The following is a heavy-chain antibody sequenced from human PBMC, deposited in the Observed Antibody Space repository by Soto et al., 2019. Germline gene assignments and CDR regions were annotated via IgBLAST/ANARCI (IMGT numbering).Heavy chain of an antibody. V-gene: IGHV3-30-3*01. J-gene: IGHJ4*02. CDR3: ARDPLPYYYDFWSGPDY. CDR2: ISYDGSNK. D-gene: IGHD3-3*01. Sequence: GGSLRLSCAASGFTFSSYAMHWVRQAPGKGLEWVAVISYDGSNKYYADSVKGRFTISRDNSKNTLYLQMNSLRAEDTAVYYCARDPLPYYYDFWSGPDYWGQGTLVTVSS. CDR1: GFTFSSYA.